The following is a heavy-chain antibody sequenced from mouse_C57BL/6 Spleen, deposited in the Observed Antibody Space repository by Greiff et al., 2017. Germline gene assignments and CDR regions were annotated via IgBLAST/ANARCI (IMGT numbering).Heavy chain of an antibody. V-gene: IGHV1-42*01. CDR2: INPSTGGT. D-gene: IGHD1-1*01. Sequence: EVQLQQSGPELVKPGASVKISCKASGYSFTGYYMNWVKQSPEKSLEWIGEINPSTGGTTYNQKFKAKATLTVDKSSSTASMQLKSLTSEDSAVYYGARTDYGSSSVAYWGQGTLVTVSA. CDR1: GYSFTGYY. J-gene: IGHJ3*01. CDR3: ARTDYGSSSVAY.